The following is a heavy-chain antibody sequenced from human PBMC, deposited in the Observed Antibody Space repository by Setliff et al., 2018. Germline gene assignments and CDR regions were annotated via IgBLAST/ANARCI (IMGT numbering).Heavy chain of an antibody. V-gene: IGHV4-39*07. Sequence: SETLSLTCTVSGGSISSSSYYWGWIRQPPGKGLEWIGSIYYSGSTYYNPSLKSRVTISVDTSKNQFSLKLSSVTAADTAVYYCARDPLGEIAVAGHDAFDIWGQGTLVTVSS. CDR2: IYYSGST. CDR1: GGSISSSSYY. D-gene: IGHD6-19*01. J-gene: IGHJ4*02. CDR3: ARDPLGEIAVAGHDAFDI.